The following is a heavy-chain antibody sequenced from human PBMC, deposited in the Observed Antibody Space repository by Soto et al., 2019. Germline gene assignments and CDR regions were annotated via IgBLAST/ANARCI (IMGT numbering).Heavy chain of an antibody. V-gene: IGHV3-53*01. J-gene: IGHJ6*02. CDR2: IYSGGVT. CDR1: GFTVKNYQ. Sequence: LRLSCAASGFTVKNYQMNWVRQAPGKGLEWVSVIYSGGVTYYPDSVKGRFTIIRDTSRNSVYLQMNSLRADDTAIYYCARDSSTTGYYGLDVWGQGTTVTVPS. CDR3: ARDSSTTGYYGLDV.